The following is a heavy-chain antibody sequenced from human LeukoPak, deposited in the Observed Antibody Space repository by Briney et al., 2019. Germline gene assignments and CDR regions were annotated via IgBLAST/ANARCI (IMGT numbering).Heavy chain of an antibody. D-gene: IGHD2-21*02. CDR3: AKRLGDPRAFDY. CDR2: ISGTSDTI. V-gene: IGHV3-23*01. CDR1: GFTFSNYA. J-gene: IGHJ4*02. Sequence: PGGSLRLSCAASGFTFSNYAMSWVRQAPGKGLEWVSGISGTSDTINYAAPVKGRFTISRDNSKNTLYLQMNSLRVDDMAVYYCAKRLGDPRAFDYWGQGTLVTVSS.